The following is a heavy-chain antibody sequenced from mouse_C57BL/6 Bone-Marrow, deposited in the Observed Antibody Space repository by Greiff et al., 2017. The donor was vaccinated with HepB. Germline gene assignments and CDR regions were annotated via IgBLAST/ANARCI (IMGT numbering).Heavy chain of an antibody. D-gene: IGHD3-2*02. CDR2: IWRGGST. Sequence: VQLQQSGPGLVQPSQSLSITCTVSGFSLTSYGVHWVRQSPGKGLEWLGVIWRGGSTDYNAAFMSRLSITKDNSKSQVFFKMNSLQADDTAIYYCAKMRTAQAHYYAMDYWGQGTSVTVSS. CDR3: AKMRTAQAHYYAMDY. V-gene: IGHV2-5*01. CDR1: GFSLTSYG. J-gene: IGHJ4*01.